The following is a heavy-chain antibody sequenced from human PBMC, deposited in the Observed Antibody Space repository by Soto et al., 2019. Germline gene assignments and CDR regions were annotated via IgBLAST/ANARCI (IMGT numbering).Heavy chain of an antibody. Sequence: GESLKISCKGSGYSFTSYWIGWVRQMPGKGLEWMGIIYPGDSDTRYSPSFQGQVTMSADKSSSTAYWKWSSLKASDTAMYYCATYRSVYGVVVVAATETGAFDIWGQGTMVTVSS. CDR3: ATYRSVYGVVVVAATETGAFDI. V-gene: IGHV5-51*01. J-gene: IGHJ3*02. D-gene: IGHD2-15*01. CDR1: GYSFTSYW. CDR2: IYPGDSDT.